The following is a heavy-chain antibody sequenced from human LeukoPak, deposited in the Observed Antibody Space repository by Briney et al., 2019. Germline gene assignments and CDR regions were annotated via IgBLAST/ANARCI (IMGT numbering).Heavy chain of an antibody. CDR2: ISYDGSNK. D-gene: IGHD1-26*01. CDR1: GFTFSSYA. Sequence: PGGSLRLSCAASGFTFSSYAMHWVRQAPGKGLEWVAVISYDGSNKYYADSVKGRFTISRDNSKNTLYLQMNSLRAEDTAVYYCARGRLGSYEAFDIWGQGTMVTVSS. J-gene: IGHJ3*02. V-gene: IGHV3-30-3*01. CDR3: ARGRLGSYEAFDI.